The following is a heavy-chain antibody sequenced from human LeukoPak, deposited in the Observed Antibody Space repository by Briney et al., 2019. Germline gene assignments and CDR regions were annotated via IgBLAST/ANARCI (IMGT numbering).Heavy chain of an antibody. CDR3: ATYDSSGYYNMFDY. CDR1: GCTFSGYA. CDR2: IIPIFGTA. V-gene: IGHV1-69*06. Sequence: ASVKVSCKASGCTFSGYAISWVRQAPGQGLEWMGGIIPIFGTANYAQKFQGRVTITADKSMSTAYMELSSLRSEDTAVYYCATYDSSGYYNMFDYWGQGTLVTVSS. D-gene: IGHD3-22*01. J-gene: IGHJ4*02.